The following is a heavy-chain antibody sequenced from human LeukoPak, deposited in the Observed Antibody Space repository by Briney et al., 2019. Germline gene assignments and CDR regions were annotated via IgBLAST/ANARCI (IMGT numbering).Heavy chain of an antibody. CDR2: IYTTGST. V-gene: IGHV4-61*02. D-gene: IGHD3-16*02. J-gene: IGHJ3*02. CDR3: ASKYDYVWGSYRADAFDI. Sequence: PSETLSLTCTVSGGSISSSSYYWSWIRQPAGKGLEWIGRIYTTGSTNYNPSLKSRVTISVDTSKNQFSLKLSSVTAADTAVYYCASKYDYVWGSYRADAFDIWGQGTMVTVSS. CDR1: GGSISSSSYY.